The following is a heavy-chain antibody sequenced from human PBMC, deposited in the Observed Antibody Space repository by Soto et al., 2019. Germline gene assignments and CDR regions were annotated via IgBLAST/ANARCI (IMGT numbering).Heavy chain of an antibody. D-gene: IGHD3-22*01. Sequence: EASVKVSCKASGYTFTSYGISWVRQAPGQGLEWMGWISAYNGNTNYAQKFQGRVTMTEDTSTDTAYMELSSLRSEDTAVYYCATSSITMIVVVTQGSFDYWGQGTLVTVSS. V-gene: IGHV1-18*01. CDR1: GYTFTSYG. CDR3: ATSSITMIVVVTQGSFDY. J-gene: IGHJ4*02. CDR2: ISAYNGNT.